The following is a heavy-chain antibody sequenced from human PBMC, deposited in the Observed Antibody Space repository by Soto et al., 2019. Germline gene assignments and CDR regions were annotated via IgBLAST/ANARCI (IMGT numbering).Heavy chain of an antibody. CDR3: ARDVGAAAY. Sequence: QVQLVQSGAEVKKPGASVKVSCKASGYTFTSYAMHWVRQAPGQRLEWMGRINAGNGNTKYSQKLQGRVTMTRDTSASIAKMELIILTSQDTAVYYCARDVGAAAYWGQGTLVTFSS. D-gene: IGHD2-15*01. J-gene: IGHJ4*02. CDR1: GYTFTSYA. V-gene: IGHV1-3*01. CDR2: INAGNGNT.